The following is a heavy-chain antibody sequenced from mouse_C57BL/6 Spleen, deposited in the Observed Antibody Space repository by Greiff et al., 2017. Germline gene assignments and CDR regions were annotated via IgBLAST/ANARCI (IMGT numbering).Heavy chain of an antibody. D-gene: IGHD2-2*01. CDR2: IDPSDSDT. CDR1: GYTFTSYW. Sequence: QVQLQQPGAELVRPGSSVKLSCKASGYTFTSYWMHWVKQRPIQGLEWIGNIDPSDSDTHYNQKFKDKATLTVDKSSSTAYMQLSSLTSEDSAVCYCAREGYDVAYGVWGTGTTGTVSS. CDR3: AREGYDVAYGV. J-gene: IGHJ1*02. V-gene: IGHV1-52*01.